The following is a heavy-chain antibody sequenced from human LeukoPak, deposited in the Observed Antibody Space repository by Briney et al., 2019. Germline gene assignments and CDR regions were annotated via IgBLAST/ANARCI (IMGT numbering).Heavy chain of an antibody. V-gene: IGHV4-38-2*02. Sequence: SETLSLTCTVSGYSISNGYYWGWVRQPPGKGLEWIGTIHHSGTTYYSPSLRSRVTTSVDTSKNQFSLSLSSVTAADTAVYYCARSYYDTRGRFDPWGQGTLVTVSS. CDR3: ARSYYDTRGRFDP. J-gene: IGHJ5*02. CDR2: IHHSGTT. CDR1: GYSISNGYY. D-gene: IGHD3-22*01.